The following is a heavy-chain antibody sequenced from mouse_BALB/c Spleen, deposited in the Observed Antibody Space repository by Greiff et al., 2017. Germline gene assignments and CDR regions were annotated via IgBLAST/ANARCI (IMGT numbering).Heavy chain of an antibody. D-gene: IGHD4-1*01. V-gene: IGHV5-6-3*01. Sequence: EVKLMESGGGLVQPGGSLKLSCAASGFTFSSYGMSWVRQTPDKRLELVATINSNGGSTYYPDSVKGRFTISRDNAKNTLYLQMSSLKSEDTAMYYCARVPSGTGFAYWGQGTLVTVSA. CDR3: ARVPSGTGFAY. J-gene: IGHJ3*01. CDR2: INSNGGST. CDR1: GFTFSSYG.